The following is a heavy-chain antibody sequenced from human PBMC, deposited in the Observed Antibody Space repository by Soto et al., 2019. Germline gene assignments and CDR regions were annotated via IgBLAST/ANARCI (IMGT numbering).Heavy chain of an antibody. CDR3: ARGTSALEFDY. CDR2: IYYSGST. V-gene: IGHV4-59*08. Sequence: QVQLQESGPGLVKPSETLSLTCTVSGGSISSYYWSWIRQPPGKGLEWIGFIYYSGSTNYNPSLTSRVTISVDTSKNQFYLKVSSVTAADTAVYYCARGTSALEFDYWGQGTLVTVSS. D-gene: IGHD1-1*01. J-gene: IGHJ4*02. CDR1: GGSISSYY.